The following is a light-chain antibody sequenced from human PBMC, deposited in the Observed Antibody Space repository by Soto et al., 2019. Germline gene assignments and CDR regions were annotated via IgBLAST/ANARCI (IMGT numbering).Light chain of an antibody. J-gene: IGKJ2*01. CDR2: GAS. Sequence: EIGLTQSPGTLSLSPGERATLSCRASQSVSSSYLAWYQQKPGQAPRLLIYGASSRATGIPDRFSGSGSGTDFTLTISRLEPXDFAXXYXXXXGSSPYTFGQGTKLEIK. CDR1: QSVSSSY. CDR3: XXXGSSPYT. V-gene: IGKV3-20*01.